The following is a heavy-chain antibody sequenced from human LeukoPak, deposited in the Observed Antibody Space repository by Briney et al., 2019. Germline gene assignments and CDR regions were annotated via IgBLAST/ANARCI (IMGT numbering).Heavy chain of an antibody. CDR3: AYGGIAVATRSYYFDY. CDR1: GFTFSSYA. D-gene: IGHD6-19*01. V-gene: IGHV3-23*01. CDR2: ISGNGGST. Sequence: GGSLRLSCAASGFTFSSYAMSWVRQAPGKGLEWVSAISGNGGSTYYADSVKGRFTIPRDNSKNTLYLQMNSLRAEDTAVYYCAYGGIAVATRSYYFDYWGQGTLVTVSS. J-gene: IGHJ4*02.